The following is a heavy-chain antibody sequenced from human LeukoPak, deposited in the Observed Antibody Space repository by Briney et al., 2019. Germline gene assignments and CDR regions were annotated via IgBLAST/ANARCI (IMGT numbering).Heavy chain of an antibody. CDR3: ARGYCSSTSCYSRYYYMDV. CDR2: IIPIFGTA. CDR1: GGTFSSYA. V-gene: IGHV1-69*01. D-gene: IGHD2-2*01. J-gene: IGHJ6*03. Sequence: SVKVSCKASGGTFSSYAISWVRQAPGQGLEWMGGIIPIFGTANYAQKFQGRVTITADESTSTAYMELSSLRSEDTAVYYCARGYCSSTSCYSRYYYMDVWGKGTTVTVSS.